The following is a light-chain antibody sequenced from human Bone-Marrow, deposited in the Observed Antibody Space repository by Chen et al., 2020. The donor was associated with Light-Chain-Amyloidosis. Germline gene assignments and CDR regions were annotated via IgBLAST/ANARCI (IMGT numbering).Light chain of an antibody. V-gene: IGLV3-25*03. J-gene: IGLJ2*01. CDR3: QSADSSGTYEVI. CDR1: DLPTKY. CDR2: RDT. Sequence: SYYLPQPPSVSVSPGQTARITCSGDDLPTKYAYWYQQKPGQAPVLVIHRDTERPSGISERFSGSSSGTTDTLTISGVQAEDEADYHCQSADSSGTYEVIFGGGTKLTVL.